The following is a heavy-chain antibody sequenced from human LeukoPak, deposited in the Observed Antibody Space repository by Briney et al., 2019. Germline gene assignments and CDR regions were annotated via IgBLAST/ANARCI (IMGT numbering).Heavy chain of an antibody. V-gene: IGHV1-18*01. Sequence: ASVKVSCKASGYTFTSYGISWVRQAPGQGLEWMGWISAYNGNTNYAQKLQGRVTMTTDTSTSTAYMELRSLRSDDTAVYYCARFVVVIAPTSGNYYYYGMDVWGQGTTVTVSS. J-gene: IGHJ6*02. CDR2: ISAYNGNT. D-gene: IGHD2-21*01. CDR1: GYTFTSYG. CDR3: ARFVVVIAPTSGNYYYYGMDV.